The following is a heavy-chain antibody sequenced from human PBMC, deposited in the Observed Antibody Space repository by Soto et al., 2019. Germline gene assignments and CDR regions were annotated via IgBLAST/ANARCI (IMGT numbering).Heavy chain of an antibody. Sequence: PSETLSLTCTVSDGSISSYYWNWIRQPPGKGLEWIGYVYYSGSSSYNPSLKSRVTTSVDTSKNQFSLKLSSVTAADTAVYYCERPYSVAYRGAFDLWGQGTMVPASS. CDR3: ERPYSVAYRGAFDL. CDR2: VYYSGSS. CDR1: DGSISSYY. D-gene: IGHD1-26*01. J-gene: IGHJ3*01. V-gene: IGHV4-59*01.